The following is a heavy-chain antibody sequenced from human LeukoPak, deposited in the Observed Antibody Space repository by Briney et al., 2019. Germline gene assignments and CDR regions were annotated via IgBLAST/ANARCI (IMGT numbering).Heavy chain of an antibody. CDR1: GFTSSSYG. CDR3: ARDLPPYSSGWYVYY. D-gene: IGHD6-19*01. Sequence: GGSLRLSCAASGFTSSSYGMHWVRQAPGKGLEWVAVIWYDGSNKYYADSVKGRFTISRDNSKNTLYLQMNSLRAEDTAVYYCARDLPPYSSGWYVYYWGQGTLVTVSS. CDR2: IWYDGSNK. V-gene: IGHV3-33*01. J-gene: IGHJ4*02.